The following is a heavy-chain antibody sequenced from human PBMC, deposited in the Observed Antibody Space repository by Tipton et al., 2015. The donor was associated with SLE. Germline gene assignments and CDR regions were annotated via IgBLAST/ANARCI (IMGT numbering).Heavy chain of an antibody. CDR2: VKSKTNGGTI. V-gene: IGHV3-15*01. D-gene: IGHD6-13*01. Sequence: SLRLSCAASGFTFSNAWMSWVRQAPGKGLEWVGRVKSKTNGGTIDYAAPVKGRFTISRDDSKNTLYLQMNSLKSEDTAVYYCITHSEYSGSWWTLDDWGQGTLVTVSS. J-gene: IGHJ4*02. CDR3: ITHSEYSGSWWTLDD. CDR1: GFTFSNAW.